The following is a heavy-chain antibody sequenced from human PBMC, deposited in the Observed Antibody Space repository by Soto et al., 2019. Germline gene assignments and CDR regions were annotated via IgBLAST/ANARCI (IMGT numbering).Heavy chain of an antibody. Sequence: EVQLLESGGGLVQPGGSLRLSCGASGFTFSSYGMSWVRQAPGKGLEWVSSISGSGGSTYYADSVKGRFTISRDNSKNTLYLQMSSLRAVDTAVYYCANRNDYGSGSYFPFDHWGQGTLVTVSS. J-gene: IGHJ4*02. CDR2: ISGSGGST. D-gene: IGHD3-10*01. V-gene: IGHV3-23*01. CDR1: GFTFSSYG. CDR3: ANRNDYGSGSYFPFDH.